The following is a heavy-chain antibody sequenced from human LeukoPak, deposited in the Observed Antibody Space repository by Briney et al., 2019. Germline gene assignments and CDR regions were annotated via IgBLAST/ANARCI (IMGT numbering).Heavy chain of an antibody. CDR2: IYYSGST. Sequence: PSETLSLTCTVSGGSISSSSYYWGWIRQPPGKGLEWIGSIYYSGSTYYNPSLKSRVTISVDTSKNQFSLKLSSVTAADTAVYYCARQSFPWAWIDPWGQGTLVTVSS. J-gene: IGHJ5*02. V-gene: IGHV4-39*01. D-gene: IGHD1-26*01. CDR1: GGSISSSSYY. CDR3: ARQSFPWAWIDP.